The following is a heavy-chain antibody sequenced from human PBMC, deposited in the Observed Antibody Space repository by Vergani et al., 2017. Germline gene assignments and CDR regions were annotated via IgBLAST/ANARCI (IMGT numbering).Heavy chain of an antibody. CDR2: IYYSGST. CDR1: GGSISSSSYY. CDR3: ARQVLLWFGELGGYFDY. V-gene: IGHV4-39*01. Sequence: QLQLQESGPGLVKPSETLSPTCTVSGGSISSSSYYWGWIRQPTGKGLEWIGGIYYSGSTYYNPSLKSRVTISVDTSKNQFSLKLSSATAADTAVYYCARQVLLWFGELGGYFDYWGQGTLVTVSS. J-gene: IGHJ4*02. D-gene: IGHD3-10*01.